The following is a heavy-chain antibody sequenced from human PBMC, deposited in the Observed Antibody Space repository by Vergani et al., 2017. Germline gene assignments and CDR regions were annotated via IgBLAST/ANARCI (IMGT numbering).Heavy chain of an antibody. D-gene: IGHD6-19*01. V-gene: IGHV1-69*09. Sequence: QVQLVQSGAEVKKPGSSVKVSCKASGGTFSSYAISWVRQAPGQGLEWMGGIIPILNITFYAQKFQGRVAISADKSTSTAYMELSSLISEDTAVYYCARTVAGLGEWFDPWCQGTLVTVSS. J-gene: IGHJ5*02. CDR2: IIPILNIT. CDR3: ARTVAGLGEWFDP. CDR1: GGTFSSYA.